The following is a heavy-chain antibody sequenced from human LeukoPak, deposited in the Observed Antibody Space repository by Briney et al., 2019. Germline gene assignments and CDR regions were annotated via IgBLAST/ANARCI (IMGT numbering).Heavy chain of an antibody. Sequence: ASVKVSCKASGYTFTDYDIHWVRQAPGQGLQWVGCIHLNSGGTNYAQKFQDRVTMTADTSITTAYMELTRLRSDDTAVYYCATDAFDIWGQGTMVTVSS. V-gene: IGHV1-2*02. CDR3: ATDAFDI. CDR1: GYTFTDYD. J-gene: IGHJ3*02. CDR2: IHLNSGGT.